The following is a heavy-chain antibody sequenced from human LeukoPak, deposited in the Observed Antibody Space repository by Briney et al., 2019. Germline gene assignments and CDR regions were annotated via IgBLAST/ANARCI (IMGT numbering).Heavy chain of an antibody. V-gene: IGHV4-39*01. J-gene: IGHJ5*02. D-gene: IGHD1-26*01. Sequence: PSATLSLTCSVSGDSIRTNNYFWGWIRQPPGMGLEWIGSISYNGINYYNPSLKSRASVSVDTSKNQFSLNLNSVTAADTAIYYCARRPGHTWDMGNWFDPWGQGTLVTVSS. CDR2: ISYNGIN. CDR1: GDSIRTNNYF. CDR3: ARRPGHTWDMGNWFDP.